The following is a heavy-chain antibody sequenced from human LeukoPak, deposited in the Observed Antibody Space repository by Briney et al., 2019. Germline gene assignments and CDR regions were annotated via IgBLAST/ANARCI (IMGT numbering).Heavy chain of an antibody. D-gene: IGHD2-2*01. CDR3: ARMVFPYCTSTRCSDYYYYYMDV. Sequence: GGSLRLSCAASGFTFSSYAMSWVRQAPGKGLEWVSAISGSGGSTYYADSVKGRFTISRDNSKNTLYLHMNSLRAEDTAVYYCARMVFPYCTSTRCSDYYYYYMDVWGKGTTVTVS. J-gene: IGHJ6*03. CDR2: ISGSGGST. V-gene: IGHV3-23*01. CDR1: GFTFSSYA.